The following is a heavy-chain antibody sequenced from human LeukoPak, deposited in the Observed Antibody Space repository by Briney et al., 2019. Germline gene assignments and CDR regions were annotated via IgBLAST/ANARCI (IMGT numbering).Heavy chain of an antibody. CDR1: GGSISSSSYY. V-gene: IGHV4-39*07. CDR3: ARDSSPKGNDY. Sequence: SETLSLTCTVSGGSISSSSYYWGWIRQPPGKGLEWIGSIYYSGTTYYNPSLKSRVTISVDTSKNQFSLKLSSVTAADTAVYYCARDSSPKGNDYWGQGTLVTVSS. J-gene: IGHJ4*02. D-gene: IGHD6-13*01. CDR2: IYYSGTT.